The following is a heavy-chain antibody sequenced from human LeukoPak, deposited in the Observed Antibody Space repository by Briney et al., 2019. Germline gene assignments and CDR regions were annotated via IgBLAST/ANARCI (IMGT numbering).Heavy chain of an antibody. CDR1: GFTFSSYA. CDR2: ISGSGGST. D-gene: IGHD1-26*01. CDR3: AKAISVGSTTDAAD. J-gene: IGHJ4*02. Sequence: GGSLRLSCAASGFTFSSYAMTWVRQAPGKGLEWVSAISGSGGSTYYADSVKGRFTISRDNSKNTLYLQMNSLRAEDTAVYYCAKAISVGSTTDAADWGQGTLVTVSS. V-gene: IGHV3-23*01.